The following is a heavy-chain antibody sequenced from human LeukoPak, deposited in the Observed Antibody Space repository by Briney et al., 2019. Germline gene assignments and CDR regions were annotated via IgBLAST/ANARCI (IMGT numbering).Heavy chain of an antibody. V-gene: IGHV3-33*01. CDR3: AVMGSSFDY. Sequence: PGRSLRLSCAASGFTFSSYGMHWVRQAPGKGLEWVAVIWYDGSNKYYADSVKGRFTISRDNSKNTLYLQMNSLRAEDTAVYYCAVMGSSFDYWGQGTLVTVSS. J-gene: IGHJ4*02. D-gene: IGHD6-6*01. CDR2: IWYDGSNK. CDR1: GFTFSSYG.